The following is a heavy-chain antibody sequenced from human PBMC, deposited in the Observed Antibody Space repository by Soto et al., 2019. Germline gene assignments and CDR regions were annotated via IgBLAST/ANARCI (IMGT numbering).Heavy chain of an antibody. D-gene: IGHD6-19*01. CDR1: GDSISSSHW. Sequence: QVQLQESGPGLVKPSGTLSLTCGVFGDSISSSHWWSWVRQPPGKGLEWLGEIYHNGNTNYNPSLRSRVTMSVDKSKNQVSLKLSSVTAADTAIYYCAGDRVAVAGTEFDFWGQGILVTVSS. CDR2: IYHNGNT. J-gene: IGHJ4*02. V-gene: IGHV4-4*02. CDR3: AGDRVAVAGTEFDF.